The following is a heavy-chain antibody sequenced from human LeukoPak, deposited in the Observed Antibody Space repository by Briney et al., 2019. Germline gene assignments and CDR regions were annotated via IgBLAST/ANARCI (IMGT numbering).Heavy chain of an antibody. J-gene: IGHJ4*02. CDR2: SSDGSRDT. D-gene: IGHD5-12*01. CDR1: EFNFNSFT. V-gene: IGHV3-23*01. CDR3: TTRLRNHFDY. Sequence: GGSLRLSCATSEFNFNSFTMNWLRQAPGKGLEGDSTSSDGSRDTHYAGAVKGRFTISRDDSQNIVYLQMDSLRAEDTALYYCTTRLRNHFDYWGQGTQVTVSS.